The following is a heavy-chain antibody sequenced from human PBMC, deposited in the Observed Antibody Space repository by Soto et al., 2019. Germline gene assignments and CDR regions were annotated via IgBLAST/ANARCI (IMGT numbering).Heavy chain of an antibody. Sequence: SLKVLFKTSGYTFNSDGISWVQKAHGQGCEWMGWISAYNRNTNYAQKLQGRVTMTTDTSTSTAYMELRSLRSDDTAVYYGARNRIGGDDYDYGMDVW. V-gene: IGHV1-18*04. CDR3: ARNRIGGDDYDYGMDV. J-gene: IGHJ6*01. CDR1: GYTFNSDG. D-gene: IGHD3-10*01. CDR2: ISAYNRNT.